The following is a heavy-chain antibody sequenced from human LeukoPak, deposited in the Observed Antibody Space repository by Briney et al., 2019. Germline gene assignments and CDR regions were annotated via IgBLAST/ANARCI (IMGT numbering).Heavy chain of an antibody. Sequence: GGSLRLSCAASGFTFSTYGMSWVRQAPGKGLEWVSSISSSSSYIYYADSVKGRFTISRDNAKNSLYLQMNSLRAEDTAVYYCARETQDYGDYGRSFDYWGQGTLVTVSS. CDR3: ARETQDYGDYGRSFDY. V-gene: IGHV3-21*01. J-gene: IGHJ4*02. D-gene: IGHD4-17*01. CDR1: GFTFSTYG. CDR2: ISSSSSYI.